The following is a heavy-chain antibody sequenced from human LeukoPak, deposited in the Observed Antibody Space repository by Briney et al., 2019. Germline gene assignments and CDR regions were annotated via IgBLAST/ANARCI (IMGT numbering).Heavy chain of an antibody. J-gene: IGHJ4*01. V-gene: IGHV3-7*03. D-gene: IGHD3-10*01. CDR3: AKDISYYGSGSYTDY. CDR2: IKQDGSEK. Sequence: GGSLRLSCAASGFTFSDYWMTWVRQAPGRGLEWVANIKQDGSEKEYVDSVKGRFTISRDNAKNSLYLQMNSLRAEDTALYYCAKDISYYGSGSYTDYWGHGTLVTVSS. CDR1: GFTFSDYW.